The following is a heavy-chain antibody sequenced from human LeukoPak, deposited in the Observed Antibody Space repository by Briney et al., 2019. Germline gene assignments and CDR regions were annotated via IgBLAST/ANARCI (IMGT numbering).Heavy chain of an antibody. CDR2: IYYSGST. V-gene: IGHV4-39*06. CDR3: ARVGVGATIEYYFDY. Sequence: KPSETLSLTCTVSGGSISSSSYYWGWIRRPPGKGLEWIGSIYYSGSTYYNPSLKSRVTISVDTSKNQFTLKLSSVTAADTAVYYCARVGVGATIEYYFDYWGQGTLVTVSS. D-gene: IGHD1-26*01. CDR1: GGSISSSSYY. J-gene: IGHJ4*02.